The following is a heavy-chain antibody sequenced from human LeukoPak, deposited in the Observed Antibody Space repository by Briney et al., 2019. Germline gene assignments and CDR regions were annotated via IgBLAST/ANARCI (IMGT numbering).Heavy chain of an antibody. CDR3: ARYCTGGSCFFQYGMDV. CDR2: ISGSGATT. Sequence: GASLRLSCAASGFTFSTYAMTWVRQAPGKGLKWVSAISGSGATTYYADSVKGRFTISRDNSKNTLFLQMNSLSAEDTAIYYCARYCTGGSCFFQYGMDVWGKGTTVTVSS. J-gene: IGHJ6*04. V-gene: IGHV3-23*01. CDR1: GFTFSTYA. D-gene: IGHD2-15*01.